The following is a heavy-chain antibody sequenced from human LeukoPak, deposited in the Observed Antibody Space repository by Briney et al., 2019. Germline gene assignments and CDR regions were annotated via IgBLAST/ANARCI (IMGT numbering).Heavy chain of an antibody. CDR3: ARGDYGGNLDHFDY. Sequence: ASVKVSCKASGGTFSSYAISWVRQAPGQGLEWMGWISAYNGNTNYAQKLQGRVTMTRDTSTSTVYMELSSPRSEDTAVYYCARGDYGGNLDHFDYWGQGTLVTVSS. J-gene: IGHJ4*02. V-gene: IGHV1-18*01. CDR2: ISAYNGNT. D-gene: IGHD4-23*01. CDR1: GGTFSSYA.